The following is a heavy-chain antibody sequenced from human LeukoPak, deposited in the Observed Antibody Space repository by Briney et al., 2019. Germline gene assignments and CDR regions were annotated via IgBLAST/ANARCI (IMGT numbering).Heavy chain of an antibody. J-gene: IGHJ6*04. CDR1: GGSISRYY. V-gene: IGHV4-59*01. CDR3: ARDVGYCSSTSCWAYGMDV. Sequence: SETLSLTCPVAGGSISRYYWSWIRQPPGKGLEWIGYIYYSGSTNYNPSLKSRVTISVDTSKNQFSLKLSSVTAADTAVYYCARDVGYCSSTSCWAYGMDVWGKGTTVTVSS. CDR2: IYYSGST. D-gene: IGHD2-2*01.